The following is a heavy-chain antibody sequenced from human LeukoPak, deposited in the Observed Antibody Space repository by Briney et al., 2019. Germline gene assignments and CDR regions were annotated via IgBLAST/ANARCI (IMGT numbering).Heavy chain of an antibody. D-gene: IGHD2-15*01. CDR2: VSGYNGNT. V-gene: IGHV1-18*01. CDR3: AREWRHCSGGNCNTPSGGMDV. J-gene: IGHJ6*02. CDR1: GYSFTSNG. Sequence: ASVKVSCKASGYSFTSNGISWVRQAPGQGLEWMGWVSGYNGNTNCVQKFQGRVTMTTDRSTSTAYMELRSLRSDDTAVYYCAREWRHCSGGNCNTPSGGMDVWGQGTTVTVSS.